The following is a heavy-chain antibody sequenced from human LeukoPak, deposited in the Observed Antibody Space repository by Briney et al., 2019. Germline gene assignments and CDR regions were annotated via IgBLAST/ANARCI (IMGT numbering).Heavy chain of an antibody. V-gene: IGHV7-4-1*02. D-gene: IGHD6-13*01. CDR2: INTNTGNP. CDR3: ARDQSSSWSHYYYMDV. CDR1: GYTFTSYT. Sequence: ASVKVSCKASGYTFTSYTMNWVRQAPGQGLEWMGWINTNTGNPTYAQGFTGRFVFSLDTSVSTAYLQISSLKAEDTAVYYCARDQSSSWSHYYYMDVWGKGTTVTVSS. J-gene: IGHJ6*03.